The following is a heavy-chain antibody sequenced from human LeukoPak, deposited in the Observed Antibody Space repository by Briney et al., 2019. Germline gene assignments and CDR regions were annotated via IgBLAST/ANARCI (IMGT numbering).Heavy chain of an antibody. CDR3: ARKSRVYGSGSSLPY. Sequence: ASVKVSCKASGYTFTGYYMHWVRQAPGQGLEWMGWINPNSGGTNYAQKLQGRVTMTTDTSTSTAYMELRSLRSDDTAVYYCARKSRVYGSGSSLPYWGQGTLVTVSS. V-gene: IGHV1-2*02. D-gene: IGHD3-10*01. J-gene: IGHJ4*02. CDR2: INPNSGGT. CDR1: GYTFTGYY.